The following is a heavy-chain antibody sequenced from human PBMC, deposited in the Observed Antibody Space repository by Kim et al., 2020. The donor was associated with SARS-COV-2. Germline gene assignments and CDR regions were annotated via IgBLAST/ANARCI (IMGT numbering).Heavy chain of an antibody. D-gene: IGHD1-26*01. CDR2: ISGSGGST. V-gene: IGHV3-23*01. CDR1: GFTFSSYA. Sequence: GGSLRLSCAASGFTFSSYAMSWVRQAPGKGLEWVSAISGSGGSTYYADSVKGRFTISRDNSKNTLYLQMNSLRAEDTAVYYCAKDFLPSGGVGATKYYFDYWGQGTLVTVSS. CDR3: AKDFLPSGGVGATKYYFDY. J-gene: IGHJ4*02.